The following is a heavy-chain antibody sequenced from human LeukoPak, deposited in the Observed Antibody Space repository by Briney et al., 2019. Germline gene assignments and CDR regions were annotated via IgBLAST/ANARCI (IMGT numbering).Heavy chain of an antibody. CDR3: AALDTYYDFWSGHLFVY. CDR2: IYYSGST. J-gene: IGHJ4*02. CDR1: GGSISSSRYY. V-gene: IGHV4-39*01. D-gene: IGHD3-3*01. Sequence: KPSETLSLTCTVSGGSISSSRYYWGWIRQPPGKGLEWIGSIYYSGSTYYNPSPKSRVTISVDTSMNQFSLKLSSVTAADTAVYCCAALDTYYDFWSGHLFVYWGQGTLVTVSS.